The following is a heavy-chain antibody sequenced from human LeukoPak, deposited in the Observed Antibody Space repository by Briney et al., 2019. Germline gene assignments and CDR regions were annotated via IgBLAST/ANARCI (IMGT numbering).Heavy chain of an antibody. J-gene: IGHJ4*02. CDR3: ARGEEYSSSSGPVDY. CDR2: ISSRSNYT. V-gene: IGHV3-11*06. Sequence: PGGSLRLSFAASGFTFSDDYMSWIRKAPGKGLEWVSYISSRSNYTNYADSVKGRFTISRDNAKHSLYLQMNSLRAEDTAVYYCARGEEYSSSSGPVDYWGQGTLVTVSS. CDR1: GFTFSDDY. D-gene: IGHD6-6*01.